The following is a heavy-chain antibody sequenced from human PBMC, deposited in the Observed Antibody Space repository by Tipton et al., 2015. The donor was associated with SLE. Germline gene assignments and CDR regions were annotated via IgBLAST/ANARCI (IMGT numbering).Heavy chain of an antibody. V-gene: IGHV4-39*07. CDR2: IYYRGHT. Sequence: GLVKPSETLSLTCTVSGDSVSSSNNYWAWIRQSPGQGLDWIGSIYYRGHTYYNPSLKSRVTLSLGTSDNQFSLKLSSVTAADTAVYYCARVTNYDFWSGSLPGYFDYWGQGTLVTVSS. CDR3: ARVTNYDFWSGSLPGYFDY. D-gene: IGHD3-3*01. J-gene: IGHJ4*02. CDR1: GDSVSSSNNY.